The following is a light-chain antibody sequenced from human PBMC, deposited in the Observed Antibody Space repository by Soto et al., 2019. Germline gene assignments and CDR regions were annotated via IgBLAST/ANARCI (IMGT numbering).Light chain of an antibody. CDR1: QSVSSSY. J-gene: IGKJ4*01. CDR3: QQYGRSHPVT. Sequence: EIVLTQSPGTLSLSPGERATLSCRASQSVSSSYLAWYHLKPGQAPRLLIDDASSRATGIPDMFSGSGSGTVFSDTISRLEPEDFAVYYCQQYGRSHPVTFGGGTKVEIK. V-gene: IGKV3-20*01. CDR2: DAS.